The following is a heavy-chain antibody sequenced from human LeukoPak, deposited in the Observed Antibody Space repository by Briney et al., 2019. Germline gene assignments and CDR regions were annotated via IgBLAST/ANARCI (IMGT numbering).Heavy chain of an antibody. CDR3: AREARFGELSLNY. CDR2: ISWDGGST. CDR1: GFTFDDYT. Sequence: PGRSLRLSCAASGFTFDDYTMHWVRHAPGKGLEWVSLISWDGGSTYYADSVKGRFTISRDNAKNSLYLQMNSLRVEDTAVYYCAREARFGELSLNYWGQGTLVTVSS. J-gene: IGHJ4*02. V-gene: IGHV3-43*01. D-gene: IGHD3-10*01.